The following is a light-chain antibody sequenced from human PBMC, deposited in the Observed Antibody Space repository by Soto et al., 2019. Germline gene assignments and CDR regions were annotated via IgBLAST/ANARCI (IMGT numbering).Light chain of an antibody. CDR1: QSVSSSY. J-gene: IGKJ1*01. CDR2: GAS. Sequence: IGLTQSPGTLSLYPGERATLSCRASQSVSSSYLAWYQQKPGQAPRLLIYGASSRATGIPDRFSGSGSGTDFTLTISRLDPEDFAVYYCQQYGSSPLTFGQGTKVDIK. V-gene: IGKV3-20*01. CDR3: QQYGSSPLT.